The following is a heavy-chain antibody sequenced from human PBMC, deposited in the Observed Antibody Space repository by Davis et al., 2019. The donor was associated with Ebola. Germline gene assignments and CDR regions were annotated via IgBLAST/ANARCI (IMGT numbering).Heavy chain of an antibody. V-gene: IGHV3-7*01. Sequence: GESLKISCTTSTFSFSYYWMSWVRQAPGKGLQWVANIKQDGSENYYVDSVKGRFTISRDNAKNSLYLQMNSLRADDTAVYYCEDVAVGWGRGTLVTVSP. CDR3: EDVAVG. D-gene: IGHD2-21*01. J-gene: IGHJ4*02. CDR1: TFSFSYYW. CDR2: IKQDGSEN.